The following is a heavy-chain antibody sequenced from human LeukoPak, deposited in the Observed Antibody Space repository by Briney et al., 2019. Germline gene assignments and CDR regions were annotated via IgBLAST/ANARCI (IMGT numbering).Heavy chain of an antibody. CDR3: VRASHPGGWFDP. D-gene: IGHD3-10*01. CDR1: GFTVSSNY. CDR2: IYGGSST. J-gene: IGHJ5*02. Sequence: GGSLRLSCAASGFTVSSNYISWVRQAPGKGLEWVSVIYGGSSTYFADSVKGRFTISRDNAKNSLYLQMNSLTAEDTAVYYCVRASHPGGWFDPWGQGTLVTVSS. V-gene: IGHV3-66*01.